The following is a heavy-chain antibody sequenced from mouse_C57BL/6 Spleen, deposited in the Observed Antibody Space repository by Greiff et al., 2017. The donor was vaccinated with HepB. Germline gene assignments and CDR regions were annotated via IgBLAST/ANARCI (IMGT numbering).Heavy chain of an antibody. CDR1: GFTFSDYG. CDR3: ARTTTVVVPYAMDY. CDR2: ISSGSSTI. V-gene: IGHV5-17*01. D-gene: IGHD1-1*01. Sequence: VQLQQSGGGLVKPGGSLKLSCAASGFTFSDYGMHWVRQAPEKGLEWVAYISSGSSTIYYADTVKGRFTISRDNAKNTLFLQMTSLRSEDTAMYYCARTTTVVVPYAMDYWGQGTSVTVSS. J-gene: IGHJ4*01.